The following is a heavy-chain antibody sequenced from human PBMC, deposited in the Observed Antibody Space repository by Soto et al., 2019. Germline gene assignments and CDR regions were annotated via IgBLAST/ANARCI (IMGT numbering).Heavy chain of an antibody. Sequence: SETLSLTCTVSGRSMSGYYWSWIRQPAGERLEWIGRIYTSGTTDLNPSLKGRVTMSVDTSKNQFSLKLTSVTAADTALYYCARADYYDTGYYVVWGQGTQVTVSS. J-gene: IGHJ4*02. CDR2: IYTSGTT. CDR1: GRSMSGYY. CDR3: ARADYYDTGYYVV. V-gene: IGHV4-4*07. D-gene: IGHD3-9*01.